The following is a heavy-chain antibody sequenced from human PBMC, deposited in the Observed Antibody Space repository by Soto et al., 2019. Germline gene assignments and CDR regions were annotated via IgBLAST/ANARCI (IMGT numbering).Heavy chain of an antibody. CDR1: GFTFSDFY. D-gene: IGHD6-6*01. CDR2: ISTSIGAT. V-gene: IGHV3-11*05. Sequence: PGGSLRLSCATSGFTFSDFYMSWVRQAPGKGPEWVSSISTSIGATYYADSVKGRFTISRDDSKDTLYLQMNSLRAEDSAVYYCAKDRTVAARNFDYWGQGTQVTVSS. CDR3: AKDRTVAARNFDY. J-gene: IGHJ4*02.